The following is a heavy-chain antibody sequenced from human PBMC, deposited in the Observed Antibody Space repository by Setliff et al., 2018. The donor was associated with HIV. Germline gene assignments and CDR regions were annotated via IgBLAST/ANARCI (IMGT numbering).Heavy chain of an antibody. CDR3: AKDRGYYFDR. J-gene: IGHJ2*01. CDR1: GDSFSIHY. D-gene: IGHD3-10*01. CDR2: IYSSGAT. V-gene: IGHV4-4*07. Sequence: PSETLSLTCSVSGDSFSIHYWNWIRQPAGKGLEWIGRIYSSGATSYNPSLRSRVTMSVDTSKNQLSLTLDSMTAADTAVYYCAKDRGYYFDRWGRGILVTVSS.